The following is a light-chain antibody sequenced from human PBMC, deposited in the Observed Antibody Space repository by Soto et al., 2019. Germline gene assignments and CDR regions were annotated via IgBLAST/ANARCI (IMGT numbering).Light chain of an antibody. CDR3: QQYTNFPLT. V-gene: IGKV1-5*01. CDR1: QSISSW. CDR2: EAS. J-gene: IGKJ4*01. Sequence: DIQMTQSPSTLSASVGDRVTITCRASQSISSWLAWYQQKPGKAPKLLIHEASRLESGVPSRFSGSESATEFTLTISGLHPKDFATYYCQQYTNFPLTFGGGTRVEIK.